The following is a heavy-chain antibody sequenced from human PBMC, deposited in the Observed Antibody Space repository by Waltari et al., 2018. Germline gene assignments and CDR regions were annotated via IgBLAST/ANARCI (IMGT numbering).Heavy chain of an antibody. J-gene: IGHJ4*02. V-gene: IGHV4-4*02. Sequence: QLPLQESGPGLVKPSGTLSLTCAVSGDSMSSTDWWSWVRQSPGKGLEWIGQVQRSGRTNYNPSFASRVTVSVDTSTNQFSLKVTSATAADTAVYFCARDRGRGIYLDSWGQGTLVTVSP. CDR3: ARDRGRGIYLDS. CDR1: GDSMSSTDW. CDR2: VQRSGRT. D-gene: IGHD2-15*01.